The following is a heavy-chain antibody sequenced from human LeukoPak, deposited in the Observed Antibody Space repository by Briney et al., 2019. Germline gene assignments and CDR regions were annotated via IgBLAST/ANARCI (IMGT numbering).Heavy chain of an antibody. D-gene: IGHD3/OR15-3a*01. J-gene: IGHJ4*02. Sequence: ASVKVSCKVSGHSLSELSMFWVRQTPGKGLEWMGGFDPEDGKTIYAQKFQGRVTMTRDTSTSTVYMELSSLRSEDTAVYYCARAASWAGYYNQPLDYWGQGTLVTVSS. CDR1: GHSLSELS. CDR2: FDPEDGKT. V-gene: IGHV1-24*01. CDR3: ARAASWAGYYNQPLDY.